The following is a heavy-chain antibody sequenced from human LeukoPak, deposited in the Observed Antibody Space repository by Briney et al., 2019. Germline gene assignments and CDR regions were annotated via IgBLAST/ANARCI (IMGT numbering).Heavy chain of an antibody. J-gene: IGHJ4*02. CDR2: IYSGGST. Sequence: GRSLRLSCAASGFNFRSFVMHWVRQAPGKGLEWVSVIYSGGSTYYADSVKGRFTISRDNSKNTLYLQMNSLRAEDTAVYYCARWELQADFIDYWGQGTLVTVSS. D-gene: IGHD1-26*01. V-gene: IGHV3-53*01. CDR1: GFNFRSFV. CDR3: ARWELQADFIDY.